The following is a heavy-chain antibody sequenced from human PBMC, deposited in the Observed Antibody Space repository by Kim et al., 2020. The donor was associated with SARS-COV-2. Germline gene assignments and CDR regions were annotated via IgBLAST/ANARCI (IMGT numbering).Heavy chain of an antibody. CDR1: GGSISSYY. CDR3: ARVRRLGELSLGY. Sequence: SETLSLTCTVSGGSISSYYWSWIRQPPGKGLEWIGYIYYSGSTNYNPSLKSRVTISVDTSKNQFSLKLSSVTAADTAVYYCARVRRLGELSLGYWGQGTLVTVSS. V-gene: IGHV4-59*01. J-gene: IGHJ4*02. D-gene: IGHD3-16*02. CDR2: IYYSGST.